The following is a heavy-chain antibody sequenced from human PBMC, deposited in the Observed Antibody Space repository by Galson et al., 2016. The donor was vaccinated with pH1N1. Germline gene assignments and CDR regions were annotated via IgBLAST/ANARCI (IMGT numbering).Heavy chain of an antibody. D-gene: IGHD1-26*01. Sequence: SVKVSCKASGYTFTDYYIHWVRQAPGQGLEWMGRINPKTGRTDYAQSFQGRVTMTRDTSISAAYMDLNRLRSDDTAVYYCARAPMGSTLYYCDYWGQGTLVTVSS. CDR1: GYTFTDYY. CDR3: ARAPMGSTLYYCDY. V-gene: IGHV1-2*06. CDR2: INPKTGRT. J-gene: IGHJ4*02.